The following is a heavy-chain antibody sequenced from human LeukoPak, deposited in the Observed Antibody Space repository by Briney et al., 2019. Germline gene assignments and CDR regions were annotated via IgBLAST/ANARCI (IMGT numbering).Heavy chain of an antibody. Sequence: GGSLRLSCAASGFTFSTYGMHWVRQAPGKGLEWVAFIRYDGSNKYYADSVKGRFTISRDNSKNTLFLQLNSLRAEDTSVYYCAKGLHNTTPREIDYWGQGTLVTVSS. D-gene: IGHD1-1*01. CDR1: GFTFSTYG. J-gene: IGHJ4*02. CDR3: AKGLHNTTPREIDY. CDR2: IRYDGSNK. V-gene: IGHV3-30*02.